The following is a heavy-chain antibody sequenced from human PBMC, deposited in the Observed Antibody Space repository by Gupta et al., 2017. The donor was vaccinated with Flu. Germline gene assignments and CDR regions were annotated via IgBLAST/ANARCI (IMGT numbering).Heavy chain of an antibody. CDR2: ISGSGGST. D-gene: IGHD3-10*01. V-gene: IGHV3-23*01. CDR3: AKAGGGDAFDI. J-gene: IGHJ3*02. Sequence: GLEWVSAISGSGGSTYYADSVKGRFTISRDNSKNTLYLQMNSLRAEDTAVYYCAKAGGGDAFDIWGQGTMVTVSS.